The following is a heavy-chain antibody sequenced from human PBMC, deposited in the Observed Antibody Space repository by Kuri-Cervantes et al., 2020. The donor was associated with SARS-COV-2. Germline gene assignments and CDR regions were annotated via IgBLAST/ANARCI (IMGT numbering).Heavy chain of an antibody. CDR3: ATPQSVMVRGVFGAFDI. Sequence: GGSLRLSCKGSGDSITSYWSSWMRQMPGKGLEWMGRIDYSDAYTNYSPSFQGHVTISADKSNNTAYLQWSSLKASATAVYYCATPQSVMVRGVFGAFDIWGQGTMVTVSS. CDR1: GDSITSYW. J-gene: IGHJ3*02. V-gene: IGHV5-10-1*01. D-gene: IGHD3-10*01. CDR2: IDYSDAYT.